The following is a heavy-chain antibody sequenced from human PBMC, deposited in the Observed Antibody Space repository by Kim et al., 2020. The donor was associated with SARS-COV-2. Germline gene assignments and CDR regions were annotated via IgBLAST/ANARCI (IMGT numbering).Heavy chain of an antibody. D-gene: IGHD3-10*01. CDR3: ARALYFGEHAYFDY. Sequence: RPSLKSRLTLSQDTSKNQVSLRLISVTAADTAVYYCARALYFGEHAYFDYWGQGTLVTVSS. J-gene: IGHJ4*02. V-gene: IGHV4-31*02.